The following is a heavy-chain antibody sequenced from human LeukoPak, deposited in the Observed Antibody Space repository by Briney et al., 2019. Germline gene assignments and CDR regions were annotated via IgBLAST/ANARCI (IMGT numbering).Heavy chain of an antibody. V-gene: IGHV3-53*01. J-gene: IGHJ4*02. CDR3: ARDYSGSYYFDY. Sequence: GGSLRLSCAASGFTVSSNYMSWVRQAPGKGLEWVSVIYSGGSTYYADSVKGRFTISRDNSKNTLYLQMNSLRAEDTAVYYCARDYSGSYYFDYWGQGTLVTVSS. CDR2: IYSGGST. CDR1: GFTVSSNY. D-gene: IGHD1-26*01.